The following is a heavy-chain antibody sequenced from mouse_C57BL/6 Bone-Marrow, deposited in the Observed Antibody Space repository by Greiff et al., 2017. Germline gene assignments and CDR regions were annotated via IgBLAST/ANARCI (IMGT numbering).Heavy chain of an antibody. J-gene: IGHJ2*01. V-gene: IGHV1-69*01. CDR2: IDPSDSYT. D-gene: IGHD4-1*01. CDR1: GYTFTSYW. Sequence: VKLQQPGAELVMPGASVKLSCKASGYTFTSYWMHWVKQRPGQGLEWIGEIDPSDSYTNYNQKFKGKSTLTVDKSSSTAYMQLSSLTSEDSAVYYGARDSGTTLFDYWGQGTTLTVSS. CDR3: ARDSGTTLFDY.